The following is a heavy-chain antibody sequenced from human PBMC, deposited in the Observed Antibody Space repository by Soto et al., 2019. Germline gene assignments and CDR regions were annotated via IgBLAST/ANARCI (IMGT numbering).Heavy chain of an antibody. D-gene: IGHD5-18*01. CDR3: ARPPAMAYYYYYGMDV. CDR2: INAGNGNT. V-gene: IGHV1-3*01. CDR1: GYTFTSYA. Sequence: QVQLVQSGAEVKKPGASVKVSCKASGYTFTSYAMHWVRQAPGQRLEWMGWINAGNGNTKYSQKIQGRVTITRDTSASTAYMELSSLRSEDTAVYYCARPPAMAYYYYYGMDVWGQGTTVTVSS. J-gene: IGHJ6*02.